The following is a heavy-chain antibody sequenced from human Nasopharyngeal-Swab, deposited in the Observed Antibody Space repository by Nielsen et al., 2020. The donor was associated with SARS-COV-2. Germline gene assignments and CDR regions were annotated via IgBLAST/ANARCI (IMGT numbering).Heavy chain of an antibody. Sequence: VRPAPGKGLEWVSAISGSGGSTYYADSVKGRFTISRDNSKNTLYLQMNSLRAEDTAVYYCAGGSGWYPYYYGMDVWGQGTTVTVSS. CDR2: ISGSGGST. CDR3: AGGSGWYPYYYGMDV. D-gene: IGHD6-19*01. V-gene: IGHV3-23*01. J-gene: IGHJ6*02.